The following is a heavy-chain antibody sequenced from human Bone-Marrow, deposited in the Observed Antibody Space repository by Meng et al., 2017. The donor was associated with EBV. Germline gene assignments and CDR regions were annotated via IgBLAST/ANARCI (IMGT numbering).Heavy chain of an antibody. J-gene: IGHJ4*02. CDR1: GFTVSSNY. V-gene: IGHV3-53*01. CDR2: IYSGGST. CDR3: NSGSRSPLNY. D-gene: IGHD1-26*01. Sequence: VRRVESGGGLIQPGGSLRLSCAASGFTVSSNYMSWVRQAPGKGLEWVSVIYSGGSTYYADSVKGRFTISRDNSKNTVNLPMNTLRAEDTAIYYCNSGSRSPLNYWGQGTLVTVSS.